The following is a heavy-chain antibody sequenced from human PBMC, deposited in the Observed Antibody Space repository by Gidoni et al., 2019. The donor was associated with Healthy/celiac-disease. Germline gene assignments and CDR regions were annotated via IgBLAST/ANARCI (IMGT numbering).Heavy chain of an antibody. CDR1: GYTFTGYY. Sequence: AEVKKPGASVKVSCKASGYTFTGYYMHWVRQAPGQGLEWMGWINPNSGGTNYAQKFQGWVTMTRDTSISTAYMELSRLRSDDTAVYYCARDLAELQCGMDVWGQGTTVTVSS. CDR3: ARDLAELQCGMDV. J-gene: IGHJ6*02. CDR2: INPNSGGT. V-gene: IGHV1-2*04. D-gene: IGHD1-7*01.